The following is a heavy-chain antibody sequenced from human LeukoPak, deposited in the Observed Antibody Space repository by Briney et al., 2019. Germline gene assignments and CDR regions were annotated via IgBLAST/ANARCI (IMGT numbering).Heavy chain of an antibody. D-gene: IGHD5-18*01. CDR3: ARVDIAMVTDY. Sequence: GASVKVSCKASGGTFSSYAISWVRQAPGQGLEWMGRIIPILGIANYAQKFQGRVTITADKSTSTAYMELSSLRSEDTAVYYCARVDIAMVTDYWGQGTLVTVSS. J-gene: IGHJ4*02. V-gene: IGHV1-69*04. CDR1: GGTFSSYA. CDR2: IIPILGIA.